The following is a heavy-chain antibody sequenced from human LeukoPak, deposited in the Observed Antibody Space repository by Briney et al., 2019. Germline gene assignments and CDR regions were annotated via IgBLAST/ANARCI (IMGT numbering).Heavy chain of an antibody. V-gene: IGHV1-69*05. CDR3: ASRATVSQLNFDY. CDR2: IIPIFGTA. J-gene: IGHJ4*02. CDR1: GGTFSSYA. D-gene: IGHD4-11*01. Sequence: GASVKVSCKASGGTFSSYAISWVRQAPGQGLEWMGGIIPIFGTANYAQKFQGRVTITTGESTSTAYMELSSLRSEDTAVYYCASRATVSQLNFDYWGQGTLVTVSS.